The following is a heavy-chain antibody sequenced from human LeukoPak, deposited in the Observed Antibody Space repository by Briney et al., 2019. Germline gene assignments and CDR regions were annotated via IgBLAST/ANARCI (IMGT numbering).Heavy chain of an antibody. CDR1: GFSLSYYV. J-gene: IGHJ4*02. Sequence: GGSLRLSCAASGFSLSYYVLNWVRQAPGKGPEWVSVVSSTGGSTFYAESVKGRLIVSRDNSRNMVYLQMNSLRVDDTAVYYCARARLCFAELDYWGPRTLVTVSS. V-gene: IGHV3-23*01. CDR2: VSSTGGST. D-gene: IGHD1-14*01. CDR3: ARARLCFAELDY.